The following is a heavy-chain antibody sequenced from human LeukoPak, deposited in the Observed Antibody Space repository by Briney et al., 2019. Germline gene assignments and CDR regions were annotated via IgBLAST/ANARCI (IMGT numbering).Heavy chain of an antibody. D-gene: IGHD4-17*01. J-gene: IGHJ4*02. CDR3: AEEGDDYGDYPAYFDY. CDR1: GGSISSSN. Sequence: ETLSLTCAVSGGSISSSNWWNWVRQTPGKGLEWVSAISGSGGSTYYADSVKGRFTISRDNSKNTLYLQMNSLRAEDTAVYYCAEEGDDYGDYPAYFDYWGQGTLVTVSS. V-gene: IGHV3-23*01. CDR2: ISGSGGST.